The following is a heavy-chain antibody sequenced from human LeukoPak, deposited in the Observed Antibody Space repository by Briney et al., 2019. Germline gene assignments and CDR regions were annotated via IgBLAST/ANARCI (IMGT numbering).Heavy chain of an antibody. Sequence: PSETLSLTCTVSGGSISSYYWSWIRQPPGRGLEWIGYIYYSGSTNYNPSLKSRVTISVDTSKNQFSLKLSSVTAADTAVYYCARHIAIVGAITDAFDIWGQGTMVTVSS. CDR2: IYYSGST. J-gene: IGHJ3*02. CDR1: GGSISSYY. V-gene: IGHV4-59*08. D-gene: IGHD1-26*01. CDR3: ARHIAIVGAITDAFDI.